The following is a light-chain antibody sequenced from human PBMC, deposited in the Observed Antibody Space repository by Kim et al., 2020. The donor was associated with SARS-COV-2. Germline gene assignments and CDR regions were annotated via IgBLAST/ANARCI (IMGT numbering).Light chain of an antibody. J-gene: IGKJ4*01. CDR3: QQYGNSPRLS. V-gene: IGKV3-20*01. CDR2: AAS. CDR1: QTVSSSY. Sequence: PGERATLSCRASQTVSSSYLTWYQQKPGQAPRLLIYAASSRATGIPDRFSGSGSGTDFTLTISRLEPEDFAVYYCQQYGNSPRLSFGGGTKVDIK.